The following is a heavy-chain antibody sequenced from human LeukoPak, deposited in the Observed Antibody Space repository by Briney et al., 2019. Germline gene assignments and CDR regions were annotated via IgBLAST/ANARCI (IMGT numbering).Heavy chain of an antibody. CDR3: AKAKTSRFGEPYYMDV. V-gene: IGHV3-23*01. D-gene: IGHD3-10*01. J-gene: IGHJ6*03. CDR1: GFTFSSYV. Sequence: GGSLRLSCAASGFTFSSYVMSWVRQAPGKGLEWVSGISGSGGSTYYADSVKGRFTISRDNSKNTMYLQMNSLRAGDTAVYYCAKAKTSRFGEPYYMDVWGKGTTVTVSS. CDR2: ISGSGGST.